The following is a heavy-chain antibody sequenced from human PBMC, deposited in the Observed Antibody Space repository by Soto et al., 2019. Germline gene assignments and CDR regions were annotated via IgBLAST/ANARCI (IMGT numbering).Heavy chain of an antibody. D-gene: IGHD2-2*01. CDR3: AHWTKQFIGYCSSTSCYAPQWFDP. CDR2: IYWDDDK. CDR1: GFSLHTSGVG. V-gene: IGHV2-5*02. J-gene: IGHJ5*02. Sequence: SGPTLVNPTHTLTLTCTFSGFSLHTSGVGVGWVRQPPGKALEWVGLIYWDDDKRYSPSLKSRLTITKDTSKNQVVLTMTNMDPVDTATYYCAHWTKQFIGYCSSTSCYAPQWFDPWGQGTLVTVSS.